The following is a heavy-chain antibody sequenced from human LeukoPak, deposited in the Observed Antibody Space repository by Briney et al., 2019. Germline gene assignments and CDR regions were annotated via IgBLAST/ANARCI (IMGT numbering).Heavy chain of an antibody. CDR2: ISSSGSTI. CDR1: GFTFSSYE. V-gene: IGHV3-48*03. Sequence: GGSLRLSCAASGFTFSSYEMNWVRQAPGKGLEWVSYISSSGSTIYYADSVKGRFTISRDNAKNSLYLQMNSLRAEDTAVYYCARDQWNQMVRGVPFDYWGQGTLVTVSS. CDR3: ARDQWNQMVRGVPFDY. D-gene: IGHD3-10*01. J-gene: IGHJ4*02.